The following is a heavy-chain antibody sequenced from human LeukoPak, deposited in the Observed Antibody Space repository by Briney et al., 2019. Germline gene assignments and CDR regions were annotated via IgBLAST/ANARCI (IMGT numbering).Heavy chain of an antibody. J-gene: IGHJ3*02. CDR2: INHSGST. CDR1: GGSFSGYY. D-gene: IGHD6-13*01. Sequence: SETLSLTCAVYGGSFSGYYWGWIRQPPGKGLEWIGEINHSGSTNYNPSLKSRVTISVDTSKNQFSLKLSSVTAADTAVYYCARDLYSSRTNDAFVIWGQGTMVTVSS. V-gene: IGHV4-34*01. CDR3: ARDLYSSRTNDAFVI.